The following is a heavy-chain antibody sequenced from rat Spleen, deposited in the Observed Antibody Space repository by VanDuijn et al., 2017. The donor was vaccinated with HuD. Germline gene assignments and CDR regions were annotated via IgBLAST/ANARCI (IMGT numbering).Heavy chain of an antibody. J-gene: IGHJ2*01. CDR3: ARGNWPFDY. V-gene: IGHV5-22*01. D-gene: IGHD5-1*01. Sequence: EVQLVESGGGLVQPGRSLKLSCAASGFTFSDYYMAWVRQAPKKGLEWVASISYEGSSTYYGDSVKGRFTISRDNAKSTLYLQMNSLRSEDTATYYCARGNWPFDYWGQGVMVTVSS. CDR1: GFTFSDYY. CDR2: ISYEGSST.